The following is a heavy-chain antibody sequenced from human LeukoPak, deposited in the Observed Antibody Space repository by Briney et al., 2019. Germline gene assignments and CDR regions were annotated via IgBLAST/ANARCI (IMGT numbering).Heavy chain of an antibody. Sequence: ASVKVSCKASGGTFSSYAISWVRQAPGQGLEWMGGIIPIFGTANYAQKFQGRVTITADESTSTAYMELSSPRSEDTAVYYCARGSGDYEADFDYWGQGTLVTVSS. CDR2: IIPIFGTA. D-gene: IGHD4-17*01. CDR3: ARGSGDYEADFDY. V-gene: IGHV1-69*13. J-gene: IGHJ4*02. CDR1: GGTFSSYA.